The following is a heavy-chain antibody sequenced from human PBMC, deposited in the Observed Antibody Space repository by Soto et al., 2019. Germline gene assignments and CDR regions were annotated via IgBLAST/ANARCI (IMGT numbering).Heavy chain of an antibody. D-gene: IGHD1-26*01. CDR3: AKNQGVELVPLATVDWFDP. J-gene: IGHJ5*02. Sequence: GGSLRLSCAASGFTFSSYAMSWVRQAPETGLEWVSAITGGGGSTYYADSVKGRFTISRDNSKSTVYLELNNLSAEDTAVYHCAKNQGVELVPLATVDWFDPWGQGSVVTVSS. CDR2: ITGGGGST. CDR1: GFTFSSYA. V-gene: IGHV3-23*01.